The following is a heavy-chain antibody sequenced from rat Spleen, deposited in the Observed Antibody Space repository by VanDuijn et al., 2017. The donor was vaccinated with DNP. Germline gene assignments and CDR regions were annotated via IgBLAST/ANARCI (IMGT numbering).Heavy chain of an antibody. V-gene: IGHV5-31*01. Sequence: EVQLVESGGDLVQFGRSLKLSCVASGFTFNNYWMAWIRRVPGKGLEWVASINTDGGFTYYRDSVKGRFTVSRDDARSTLYLQMNSLRSEDTATYYCARENYGGDFWGQGVMVTVSS. J-gene: IGHJ2*01. CDR3: ARENYGGDF. CDR2: INTDGGFT. CDR1: GFTFNNYW. D-gene: IGHD1-11*01.